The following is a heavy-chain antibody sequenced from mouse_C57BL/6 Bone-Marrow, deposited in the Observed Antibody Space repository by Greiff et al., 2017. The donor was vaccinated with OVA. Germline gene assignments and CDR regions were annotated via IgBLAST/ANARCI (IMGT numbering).Heavy chain of an antibody. CDR1: GFTFSSYA. CDR2: ISSGGDYI. V-gene: IGHV5-9-1*02. J-gene: IGHJ2*01. Sequence: VKVVDSGEGLVKPGGSLKLSCAASGFTFSSYAMSWVRQTPETRLEWVAYISSGGDYIYYADTVKGRFTIARDNARNTQDLQMSSLKSEDTAMYYCTIDGSDYWGQGTTLTVSS. CDR3: TIDGSDY. D-gene: IGHD1-1*01.